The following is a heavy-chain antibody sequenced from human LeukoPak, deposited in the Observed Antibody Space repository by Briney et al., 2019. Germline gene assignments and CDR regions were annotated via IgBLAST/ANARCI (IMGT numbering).Heavy chain of an antibody. D-gene: IGHD5-18*01. V-gene: IGHV3-23*01. CDR1: GFTFSSYA. Sequence: GGSLRLSCAASGFTFSSYAMSWVRQAPGKGLEWVSAISGSGGSTYYADSVKGRFTISRDNAKNSLYLQMNSLRAEDTAVYYCARMRTAMAPPDAFDIWGQGTMVTVSS. J-gene: IGHJ3*02. CDR2: ISGSGGST. CDR3: ARMRTAMAPPDAFDI.